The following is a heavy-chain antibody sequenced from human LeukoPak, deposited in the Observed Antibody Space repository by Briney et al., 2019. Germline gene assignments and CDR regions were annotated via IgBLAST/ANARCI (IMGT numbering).Heavy chain of an antibody. J-gene: IGHJ6*02. CDR2: INHSGST. V-gene: IGHV4-34*01. D-gene: IGHD2-2*01. Sequence: SETLSLTCTVSGGSISSYYWSWIRQPPGKGLEWIGEINHSGSTNYNPSLKSRVTISVDTSKNQFSLKLSSVTAADTAVYYCARADGYCSSTSCYYYYGMDVWGQGTTVAVSS. CDR3: ARADGYCSSTSCYYYYGMDV. CDR1: GGSISSYY.